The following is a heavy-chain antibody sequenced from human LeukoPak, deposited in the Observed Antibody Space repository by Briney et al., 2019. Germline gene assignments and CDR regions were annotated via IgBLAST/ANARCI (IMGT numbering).Heavy chain of an antibody. D-gene: IGHD2-2*01. J-gene: IGHJ6*03. CDR3: AREIVVVPAARRGHYYMDV. Sequence: PSETLSLTCTVSGGSISSYYWSWIRQPAGKGLEWIGRIYTSGSTNYNPSLKSRVTVSVDTSKNQFSLKLSSVTAADTAVYYCAREIVVVPAARRGHYYMDVWGKGTTVTVSS. V-gene: IGHV4-4*07. CDR1: GGSISSYY. CDR2: IYTSGST.